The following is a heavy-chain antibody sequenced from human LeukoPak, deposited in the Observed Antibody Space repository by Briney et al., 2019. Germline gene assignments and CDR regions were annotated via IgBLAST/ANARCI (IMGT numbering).Heavy chain of an antibody. V-gene: IGHV3-74*01. D-gene: IGHD3-9*01. Sequence: PGGSLRLSCAASGFTFSNYWMYWVRQAPGKGLVWVSRINGDGSPTSYADSVKGRFTISRDNAKNTLYLQMSSLRAEDTAVFYCARGARYFDWLYDYYGMDVWGQGTTVTVSS. CDR1: GFTFSNYW. CDR3: ARGARYFDWLYDYYGMDV. J-gene: IGHJ6*02. CDR2: INGDGSPT.